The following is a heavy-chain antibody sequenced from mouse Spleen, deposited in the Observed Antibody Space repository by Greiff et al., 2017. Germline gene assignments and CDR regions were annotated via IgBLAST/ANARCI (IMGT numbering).Heavy chain of an antibody. J-gene: IGHJ4*01. CDR1: GFTFSSFG. V-gene: IGHV5-17*02. CDR3: ARSRRGAMDY. Sequence: EVQGVESGGGLVQPGGSRKLSCAASGFTFSSFGMHWVRQAPEKGLEWVAYISSGSSTIYYADTVKGRFTISRDNPKNTLFLQMTSLRSEDTAMYYCARSRRGAMDYWGQGTSVTVSS. CDR2: ISSGSSTI.